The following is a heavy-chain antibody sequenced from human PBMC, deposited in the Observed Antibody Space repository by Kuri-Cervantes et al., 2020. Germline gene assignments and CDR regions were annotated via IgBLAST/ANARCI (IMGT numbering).Heavy chain of an antibody. J-gene: IGHJ6*03. D-gene: IGHD6-13*01. CDR3: ARAGRRTGYSIYYYMDV. V-gene: IGHV3-48*01. Sequence: GESLKISCAASGFTFSSYSMNWVRQAPGKGLEWVSYISSSSSTIYYADSVKGRFTISRDNAKNSLYLQMNSLRAEDTAVYYCARAGRRTGYSIYYYMDVWGKGTTVTVSS. CDR2: ISSSSSTI. CDR1: GFTFSSYS.